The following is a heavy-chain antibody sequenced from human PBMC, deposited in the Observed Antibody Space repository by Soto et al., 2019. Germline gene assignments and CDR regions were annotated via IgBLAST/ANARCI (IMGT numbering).Heavy chain of an antibody. V-gene: IGHV3-30*18. CDR2: ISYDGSNK. CDR3: AKGPDDYGDFTSPPSGYFDY. Sequence: HPGGSLRLSCAASGFTFSSYGMHWVRQAPGKGLEWVAVISYDGSNKYYADSVKGRFTISRGNSKNTLYLQMNSLRAEDTAVYYCAKGPDDYGDFTSPPSGYFDYWGQGTLVTVSS. D-gene: IGHD4-17*01. J-gene: IGHJ4*02. CDR1: GFTFSSYG.